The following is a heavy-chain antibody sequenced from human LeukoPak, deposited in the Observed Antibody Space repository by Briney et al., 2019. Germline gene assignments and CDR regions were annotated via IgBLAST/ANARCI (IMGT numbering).Heavy chain of an antibody. D-gene: IGHD3-9*01. CDR1: GYTFTSYG. V-gene: IGHV1-18*01. J-gene: IGHJ4*02. CDR2: ISAYNGNT. Sequence: ASVKVSCKASGYTFTSYGISWVRQAPGQGLEWMGWISAYNGNTNYAQKLQGRVTMTTDTSTSTAYMELRSLRSDDTAVYYCARDHGDILTGYYPSFDYWGQGTLVTVSS. CDR3: ARDHGDILTGYYPSFDY.